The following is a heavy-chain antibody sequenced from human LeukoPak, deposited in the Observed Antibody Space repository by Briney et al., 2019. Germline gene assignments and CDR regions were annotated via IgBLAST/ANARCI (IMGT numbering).Heavy chain of an antibody. D-gene: IGHD3-10*01. CDR3: AKGLWFGELSYYYYYGMDV. J-gene: IGHJ6*02. Sequence: PGGSLRLPCAASGFTFSSYGMHWVRQAPGKGLEWVAVISYDGSNKYYADSVKGRFTISRDNSKNTLYLQMNSLGAEDTAVYYCAKGLWFGELSYYYYYGMDVWGQGTTVTVSS. V-gene: IGHV3-30*18. CDR1: GFTFSSYG. CDR2: ISYDGSNK.